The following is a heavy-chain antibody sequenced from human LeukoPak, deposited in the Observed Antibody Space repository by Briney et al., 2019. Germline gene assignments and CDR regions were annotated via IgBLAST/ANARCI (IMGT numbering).Heavy chain of an antibody. Sequence: SETLSLTCSVSGGSIRSSDDYWSWIRQPPGKGLEWIGEINHSGSTNYNPSLKSRVTISVDTSKNQFSLKLSSVTAADTAVYYCARRGAWYFDLWGRGTLVTVSS. J-gene: IGHJ2*01. V-gene: IGHV4-34*01. CDR3: ARRGAWYFDL. CDR1: GGSIRSSDDY. CDR2: INHSGST.